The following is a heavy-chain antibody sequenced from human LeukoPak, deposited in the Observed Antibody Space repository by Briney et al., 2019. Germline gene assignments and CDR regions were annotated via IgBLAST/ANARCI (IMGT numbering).Heavy chain of an antibody. D-gene: IGHD1-26*01. CDR1: GGTFSSYA. V-gene: IGHV1-69*05. Sequence: SVKVSCKASGGTFSSYAISWVRQAPGQGLEWMGGIIPIFGTANYAQKFQGRVTITTDESTSTAYMGLSSLRSEDTAVYYCARVSGSYHNWFDPWGQGTLVTVSS. CDR3: ARVSGSYHNWFDP. J-gene: IGHJ5*02. CDR2: IIPIFGTA.